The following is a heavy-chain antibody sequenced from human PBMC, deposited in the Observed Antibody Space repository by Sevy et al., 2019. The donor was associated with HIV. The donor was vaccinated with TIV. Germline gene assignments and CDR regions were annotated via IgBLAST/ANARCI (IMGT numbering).Heavy chain of an antibody. CDR2: IRSKAYGGTT. CDR1: GFTFGDYA. CDR3: TRAQTYYYDSSGYPGFDY. Sequence: GGSLRLSCTASGFTFGDYAMSRFRQAPGKGLEWVGFIRSKAYGGTTEYAASVKGRFTISRDDSKSIAYLQMNSLKTEDTAVYYCTRAQTYYYDSSGYPGFDYWGQGTLVTVSS. V-gene: IGHV3-49*03. D-gene: IGHD3-22*01. J-gene: IGHJ4*02.